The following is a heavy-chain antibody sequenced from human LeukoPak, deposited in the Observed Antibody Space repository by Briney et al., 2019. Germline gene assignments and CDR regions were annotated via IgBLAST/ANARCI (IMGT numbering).Heavy chain of an antibody. CDR2: IYYSGNT. J-gene: IGHJ3*02. V-gene: IGHV4-39*01. Sequence: SETLSLTCTVSGGSISTSSYYWGWIRQPPGKGLEWIASIYYSGNTYYNPSLKSRVAISIDTSKNQFSPKLSSVTAADTAVYYCARRGENWGIAFDIWGQGTMVTVSS. CDR3: ARRGENWGIAFDI. D-gene: IGHD3-16*01. CDR1: GGSISTSSYY.